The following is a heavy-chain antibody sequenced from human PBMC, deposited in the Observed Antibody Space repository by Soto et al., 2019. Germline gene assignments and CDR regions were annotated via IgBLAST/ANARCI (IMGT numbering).Heavy chain of an antibody. J-gene: IGHJ6*02. D-gene: IGHD3-3*02. Sequence: QVQVVESGGGVVLPGRSLRLSCAASGFTFTEHGIHWVSQAPGKGLGWVKFIWSDGSNKNYADSEKGRFTISRDNSKNKLYLQMNSLGVEDTAGYYCASDGQSISPYSMDVWGQGTTVTGSS. CDR1: GFTFTEHG. V-gene: IGHV3-33*01. CDR3: ASDGQSISPYSMDV. CDR2: IWSDGSNK.